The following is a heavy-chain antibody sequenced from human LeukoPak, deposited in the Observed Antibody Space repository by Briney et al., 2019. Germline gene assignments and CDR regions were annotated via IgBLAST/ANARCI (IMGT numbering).Heavy chain of an antibody. CDR2: IHWDSDK. D-gene: IGHD5-18*01. V-gene: IGHV2-5*02. CDR3: AHSAGYSRDYSVS. CDR1: GFSLTTSGVG. Sequence: SGPTLVKPTQALMLTYNYSGFSLTTSGVGVGWIRQPPGKAPEWLARIHWDSDKRYRPSLRNRLNINKSTSKDQVVLTMTNRDPVDTATYYCAHSAGYSRDYSVSSGHGILGTVSS. J-gene: IGHJ5*01.